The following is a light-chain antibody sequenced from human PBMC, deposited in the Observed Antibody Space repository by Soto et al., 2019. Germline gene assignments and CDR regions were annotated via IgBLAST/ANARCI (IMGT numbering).Light chain of an antibody. Sequence: QSALTQPASVSGSPGQSITISCTGTNSDIGGYNYVSWYQQHPGKAPKLMIYDVSNRPSGVSYRFYGSKSCNTASLTISGLQAEDEADYYCSSYTSRSTLGVFGGGTKVTVL. V-gene: IGLV2-14*03. CDR2: DVS. CDR3: SSYTSRSTLGV. CDR1: NSDIGGYNY. J-gene: IGLJ2*01.